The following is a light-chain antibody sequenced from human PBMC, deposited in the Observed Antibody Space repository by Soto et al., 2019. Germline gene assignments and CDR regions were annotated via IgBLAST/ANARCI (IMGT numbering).Light chain of an antibody. Sequence: DIVMTQSPSTLSASAGERATLSCRASQSVSSYVAWYQQKPGQAPKLLIYGASTMAPGVPSRFRGRGSGPAVTLIISSLQSEDFAVYYCQQYNKWPQTFGQGTKVDIK. CDR2: GAS. V-gene: IGKV3-15*01. J-gene: IGKJ1*01. CDR3: QQYNKWPQT. CDR1: QSVSSY.